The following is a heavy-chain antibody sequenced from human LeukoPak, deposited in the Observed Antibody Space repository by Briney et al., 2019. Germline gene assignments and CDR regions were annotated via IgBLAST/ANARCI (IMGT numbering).Heavy chain of an antibody. CDR3: GRIIVPGRWYFDQ. V-gene: IGHV3-21*03. CDR1: GFSFSSYG. CDR2: ISRDSSYI. D-gene: IGHD1-26*01. J-gene: IGHJ4*02. Sequence: AGGSLRLSCAASGFSFSSYGMTWVRQSPGKGLEWVSSISRDSSYIYYADSVKGRFTIPRDNAQNSLYLQLDSLRAEDTAVYYCGRIIVPGRWYFDQWGQGTLVTVSS.